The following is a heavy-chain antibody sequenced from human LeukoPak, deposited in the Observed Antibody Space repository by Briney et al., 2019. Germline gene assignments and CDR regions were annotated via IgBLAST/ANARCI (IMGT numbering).Heavy chain of an antibody. CDR2: IGTAGDT. V-gene: IGHV3-13*01. J-gene: IGHJ2*01. CDR3: AREQTQLGIDL. D-gene: IGHD7-27*01. Sequence: PGGPLRLSCAASGFTFSSYDMHWVRQATGKGLEWVSAIGTAGDTYYPGSVKGRFTISRENAKNSLYLQMNSLRAGDTAVYYCAREQTQLGIDLWGRGTLVTVSS. CDR1: GFTFSSYD.